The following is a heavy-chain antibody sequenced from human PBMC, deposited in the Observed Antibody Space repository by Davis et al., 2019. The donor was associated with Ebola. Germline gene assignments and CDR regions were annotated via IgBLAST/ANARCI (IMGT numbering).Heavy chain of an antibody. CDR2: IKKDGVQK. V-gene: IGHV3-7*03. CDR3: ARLVSGY. D-gene: IGHD6-25*01. Sequence: GESLKISCATSGLTFSNFGMSWVRQAPGKGLEWVATIKKDGVQKFYVDSVKGRFMISRDNARNSLYLQMNSLKNEDTAVYYCARLVSGYWGQGTLVSVSS. J-gene: IGHJ4*02. CDR1: GLTFSNFG.